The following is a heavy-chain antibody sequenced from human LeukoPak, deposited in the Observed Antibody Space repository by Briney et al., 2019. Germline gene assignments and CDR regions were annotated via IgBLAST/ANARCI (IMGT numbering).Heavy chain of an antibody. CDR1: RYTFTSYD. V-gene: IGHV1-8*01. CDR3: ARINSGHYPFDFDY. Sequence: ASVKVSCKASRYTFTSYDINWVRQATGQGLEWMGWMNPNSGNTGYAQKFQGRVTMTRNTSISTAYMELSSLRSEDTAVYYCARINSGHYPFDFDYWGQGTLVTVSS. CDR2: MNPNSGNT. J-gene: IGHJ4*02. D-gene: IGHD3-22*01.